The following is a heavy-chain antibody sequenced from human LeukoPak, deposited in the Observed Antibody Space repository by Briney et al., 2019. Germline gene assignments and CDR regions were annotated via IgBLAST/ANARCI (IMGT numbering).Heavy chain of an antibody. CDR1: GYSFTSYW. D-gene: IGHD6-6*01. Sequence: GESLKISCKGSGYSFTSYWIGWVRQMPGKGLEWMGIIYPGDSDTRYSPSFQGQVTISADKSISTAYLQWSSPKASDTAMYYCARHREVAARRYYMDVWGKGTTVTVSS. V-gene: IGHV5-51*01. CDR3: ARHREVAARRYYMDV. CDR2: IYPGDSDT. J-gene: IGHJ6*03.